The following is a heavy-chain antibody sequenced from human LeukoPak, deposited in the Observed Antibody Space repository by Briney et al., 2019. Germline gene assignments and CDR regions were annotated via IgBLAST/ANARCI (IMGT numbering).Heavy chain of an antibody. Sequence: GGSLRLSCAASGFTFSRYNMNWVRQAPGKGLEWVAVISYDGSNKYYADSVKGRFTISRDNSKNTLYLQMNSLRAEDTAVYYCAYYYGSGSYYNSYFDYWGQGTLVTVSS. J-gene: IGHJ4*02. CDR2: ISYDGSNK. D-gene: IGHD3-10*01. V-gene: IGHV3-30*03. CDR1: GFTFSRYN. CDR3: AYYYGSGSYYNSYFDY.